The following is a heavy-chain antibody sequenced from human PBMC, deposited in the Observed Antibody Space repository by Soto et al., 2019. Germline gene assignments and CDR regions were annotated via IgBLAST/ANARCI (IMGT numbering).Heavy chain of an antibody. J-gene: IGHJ4*02. CDR3: ARGGHVVVVTAALDY. Sequence: QVQLMQSGAEVKKPGASVKVSCKASGDTFTDYYIHWVRQAPGQGLEWMGTVNPSGGHTTYAQHCLGRVTMTRDTSTRTRYMELTSLTSDDTAVYYCARGGHVVVVTAALDYWGQGTLVTVSS. V-gene: IGHV1-46*01. CDR1: GDTFTDYY. CDR2: VNPSGGHT. D-gene: IGHD2-21*02.